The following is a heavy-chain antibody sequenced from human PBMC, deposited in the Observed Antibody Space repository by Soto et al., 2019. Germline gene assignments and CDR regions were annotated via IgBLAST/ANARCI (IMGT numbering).Heavy chain of an antibody. D-gene: IGHD3-22*01. CDR3: AKDYYDSSGSRYFYALAV. CDR1: GFTFSSYA. CDR2: ITGSGVMT. V-gene: IGHV3-23*01. Sequence: GVLRLSCAASGFTFSSYAMSWVRQAPGKGLEWVSGITGSGVMTYYGDSVRGRFTISRDNSKNTLYLQMNSLRAEDTAVYYCAKDYYDSSGSRYFYALAVWGQGTTVTVSS. J-gene: IGHJ6*02.